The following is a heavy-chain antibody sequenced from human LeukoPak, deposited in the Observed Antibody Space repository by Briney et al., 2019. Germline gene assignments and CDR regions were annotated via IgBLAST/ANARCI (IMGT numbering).Heavy chain of an antibody. CDR1: GFKFGSSA. J-gene: IGHJ4*02. CDR3: AKGSLGSWYYFDY. Sequence: QPGGSLRLSCAASGFKFGSSAMSWVRQAPGKGPEWVSTFSRSGPDTYYADSVKGRFTIFRDNSKNTLYLQMNSLRAEDTAVYYCAKGSLGSWYYFDYWGQGTLVTVSS. CDR2: FSRSGPDT. V-gene: IGHV3-23*01. D-gene: IGHD6-13*01.